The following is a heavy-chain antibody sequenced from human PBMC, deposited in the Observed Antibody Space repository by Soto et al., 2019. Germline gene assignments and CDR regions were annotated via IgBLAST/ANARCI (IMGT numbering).Heavy chain of an antibody. CDR1: GGNSMNIC. Sequence: WLSKRLSWTAAGGNSMNICINCISKNTGKGLEWVSVIQSGGSTYYADSVKGRFTVSRDNSKSTVFLLMNSLTAEDTAVYYCARDGYHSHSSGNRRRDAFDIWGQGTMVTVSS. J-gene: IGHJ3*02. D-gene: IGHD3-22*01. V-gene: IGHV3-66*01. CDR3: ARDGYHSHSSGNRRRDAFDI. CDR2: IQSGGST.